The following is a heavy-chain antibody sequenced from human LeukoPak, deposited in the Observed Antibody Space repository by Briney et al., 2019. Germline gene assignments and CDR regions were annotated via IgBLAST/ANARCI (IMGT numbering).Heavy chain of an antibody. D-gene: IGHD4-17*01. Sequence: ASVKVSCKASGYTFTNYGISWVRQAPGQGLEWMGWISAYNGNTNYVQKLQGRVTMTTDTSTSTAYMELRSLRSDDTAVYYCARTTVTTWGDLLDYWGQGTLVTISS. V-gene: IGHV1-18*01. J-gene: IGHJ4*02. CDR3: ARTTVTTWGDLLDY. CDR1: GYTFTNYG. CDR2: ISAYNGNT.